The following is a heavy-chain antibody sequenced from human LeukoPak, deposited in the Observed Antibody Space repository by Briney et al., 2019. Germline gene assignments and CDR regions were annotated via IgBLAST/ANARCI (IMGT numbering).Heavy chain of an antibody. CDR3: AREIVGAPTPGAH. V-gene: IGHV4-4*02. D-gene: IGHD1-26*01. CDR1: TDSTTSNW. J-gene: IGHJ1*01. CDR2: VHKSGST. Sequence: KSSETLSLTCAVSTDSTTSNWWSWVRQPPGKGLEWIGEVHKSGSTNYYPSLQSRVTISIDKSKNQIALELTSVTAADTAVYYCAREIVGAPTPGAHWGQGFWSPSPQ.